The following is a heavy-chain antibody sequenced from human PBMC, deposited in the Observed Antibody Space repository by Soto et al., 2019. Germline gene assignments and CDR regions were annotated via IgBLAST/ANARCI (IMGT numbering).Heavy chain of an antibody. Sequence: PSETLSLTCAVSGGSISSGGYSWSWIRQPPGKGLEWIGYIYHSGSTYYNPSLKSRVTISVDRSKNQFSLKLSSVTAADTAVYYCARGGVYCSSTSCYDGMDVWGQGTTVTVSS. CDR1: GGSISSGGYS. V-gene: IGHV4-30-2*01. CDR2: IYHSGST. CDR3: ARGGVYCSSTSCYDGMDV. J-gene: IGHJ6*02. D-gene: IGHD2-2*01.